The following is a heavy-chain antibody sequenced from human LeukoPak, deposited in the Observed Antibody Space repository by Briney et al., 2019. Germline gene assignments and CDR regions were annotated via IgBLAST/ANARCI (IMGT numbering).Heavy chain of an antibody. V-gene: IGHV1-2*02. CDR1: GYTFTGYY. D-gene: IGHD2-2*01. CDR3: ARFCRVGRSISCYPYDY. Sequence: ASVKVSCTASGYTFTGYYMHWVRQAPGQGLEWMGWINPNSGGTNYAQKFQGRVTMTRDTSISTAYMELSRLRSDDTAVYYCARFCRVGRSISCYPYDYWGQGTLVTVSS. CDR2: INPNSGGT. J-gene: IGHJ4*02.